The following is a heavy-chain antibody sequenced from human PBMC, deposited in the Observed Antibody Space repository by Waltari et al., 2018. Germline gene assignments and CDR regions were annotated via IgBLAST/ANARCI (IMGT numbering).Heavy chain of an antibody. J-gene: IGHJ4*02. V-gene: IGHV4-39*01. CDR3: ASVAGPVDY. Sequence: QLQLQELVPALLKPSESLSLTCPVDGGSISSRSNYWGWIRQPPGKGLELIGGIYYSGSTYYNPTLKSRVTISVDTSKNQFSLKLSSVTAAETAVYYCASVAGPVDYWGQGTLVTVSS. CDR1: GGSISSRSNY. CDR2: IYYSGST. D-gene: IGHD6-19*01.